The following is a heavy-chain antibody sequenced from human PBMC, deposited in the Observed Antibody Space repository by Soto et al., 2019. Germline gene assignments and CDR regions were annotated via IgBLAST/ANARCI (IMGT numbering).Heavy chain of an antibody. Sequence: SETPSLTCAVCGDSISSSNWGSWVRQPPGKGLEWIGEIYHSGSTNYNPSLKSRVTISVDKSKNQFSLKLSSVTAADTAVYYCARAERAAAGLFDYWGRGTLVTVSS. V-gene: IGHV4-4*02. D-gene: IGHD6-13*01. CDR1: GDSISSSNW. CDR2: IYHSGST. J-gene: IGHJ4*02. CDR3: ARAERAAAGLFDY.